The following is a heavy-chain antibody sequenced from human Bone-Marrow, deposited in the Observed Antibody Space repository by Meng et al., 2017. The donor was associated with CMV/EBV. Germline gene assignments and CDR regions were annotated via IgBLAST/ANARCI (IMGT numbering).Heavy chain of an antibody. CDR3: AREHYDFWSGYYYYYYYGMDV. D-gene: IGHD3-3*01. J-gene: IGHJ6*02. Sequence: GSLRLSCAVYGGSFSGYYWSWIRQPPGKGLEWIGEINHSGGTNYNPSLKSRVTISVDTSKNQFSLKLSSVTAADTAVYYCAREHYDFWSGYYYYYYYGMDVWGQGTTVTVSS. V-gene: IGHV4-34*01. CDR1: GGSFSGYY. CDR2: INHSGGT.